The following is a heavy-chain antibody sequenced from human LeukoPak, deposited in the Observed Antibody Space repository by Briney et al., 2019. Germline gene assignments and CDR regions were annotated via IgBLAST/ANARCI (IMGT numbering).Heavy chain of an antibody. CDR3: TRLEDI. V-gene: IGHV3-73*01. J-gene: IGHJ3*02. Sequence: GGSLRLSCAASGFTFSDHHMDWVRQASGKGLEWVGRIRSKANSYATAYAASVKGRFTISRDDSKNTAYLQMNSLKTEDTAVYYCTRLEDIWGQGTMVTVSS. CDR1: GFTFSDHH. CDR2: IRSKANSYAT.